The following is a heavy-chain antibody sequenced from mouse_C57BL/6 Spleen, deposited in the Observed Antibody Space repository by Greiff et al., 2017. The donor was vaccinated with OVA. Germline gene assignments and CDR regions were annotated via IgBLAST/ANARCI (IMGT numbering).Heavy chain of an antibody. J-gene: IGHJ1*03. CDR3: AIRDGSSSRYFDV. Sequence: VQLQQPGAELVKPGASVKLSCKASGYTFTSYWMHWVKQRPGQGLEWIGMIHPNSGSTNYNEKFKGKATLTVDKSSSTAYMQLSSLTSEDSAVYYCAIRDGSSSRYFDVWGTGTTVTVSS. V-gene: IGHV1-64*01. D-gene: IGHD1-1*01. CDR1: GYTFTSYW. CDR2: IHPNSGST.